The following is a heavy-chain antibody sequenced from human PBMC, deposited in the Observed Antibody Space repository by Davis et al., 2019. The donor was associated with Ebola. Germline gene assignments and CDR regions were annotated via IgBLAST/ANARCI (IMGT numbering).Heavy chain of an antibody. J-gene: IGHJ4*02. V-gene: IGHV1-18*04. CDR2: INPHNGNT. D-gene: IGHD6-13*01. Sequence: ASVKVSCKASGYTFTSYGITWVRQAPGQGLEWMGWINPHNGNTNYAQNVQGRVTMTTDTSTSTAYMELRSLRSDDTAVYYCARGKGIAAAGPVDYWGQGTLVTVSS. CDR1: GYTFTSYG. CDR3: ARGKGIAAAGPVDY.